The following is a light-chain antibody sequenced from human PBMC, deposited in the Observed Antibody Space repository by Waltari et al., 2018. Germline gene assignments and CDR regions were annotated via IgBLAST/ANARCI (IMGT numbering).Light chain of an antibody. CDR3: SSYTSSSTWV. Sequence: HSALTQPAAVSGSPGQSSTISCTGARSDGGVYNYFSWYQKHPGKAPKLLIYDVSKRPSGVSNRFSGSKSGNTASLTISGLQAEDEADYYCSSYTSSSTWVFGGGTKLTVL. V-gene: IGLV2-14*01. J-gene: IGLJ3*02. CDR1: RSDGGVYNY. CDR2: DVS.